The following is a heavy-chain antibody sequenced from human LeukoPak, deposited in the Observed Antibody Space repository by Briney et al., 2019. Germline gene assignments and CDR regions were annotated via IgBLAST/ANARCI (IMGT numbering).Heavy chain of an antibody. V-gene: IGHV5-51*01. CDR3: ARLPADYYGSGSYGPAAADY. D-gene: IGHD3-10*01. J-gene: IGHJ4*02. CDR2: IYPGDSDT. Sequence: GESLKISCKGSGYSFTSYWIGWVRQMPGKGLEWMGIIYPGDSDTRYSPSFQGQVTISADKSISTAYLQWSSLKASDTATYYCARLPADYYGSGSYGPAAADYWGQGTLVTVSS. CDR1: GYSFTSYW.